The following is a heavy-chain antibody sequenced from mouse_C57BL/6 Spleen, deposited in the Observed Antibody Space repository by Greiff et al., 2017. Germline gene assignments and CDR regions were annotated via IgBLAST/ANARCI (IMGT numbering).Heavy chain of an antibody. CDR3: ARDDDYAGDYSMDV. D-gene: IGHD2-4*01. V-gene: IGHV1-53*01. CDR2: ITPSNGGT. Sequence: QVQLKQPGTELVKPGASVKLSCKASGYTFTSYWMHWVKQRPGKGLEWIGNITPSNGGTNYNEKFTSKATLTVDKSSSTAYMQLSGLTSEDSAVYDGARDDDYAGDYSMDVWGQGTSVTVSS. CDR1: GYTFTSYW. J-gene: IGHJ4*01.